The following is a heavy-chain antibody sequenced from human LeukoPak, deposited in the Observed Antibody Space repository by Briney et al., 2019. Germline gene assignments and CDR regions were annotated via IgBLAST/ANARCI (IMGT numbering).Heavy chain of an antibody. V-gene: IGHV4-59*08. CDR1: GGSITGYY. D-gene: IGHD6-13*01. J-gene: IGHJ5*02. CDR2: IYYSGST. CDR3: ARHWPYSSSPFDP. Sequence: SETLCLTCAVSGGSITGYYWSWIRQPPGKGLEWIGYIYYSGSTNYNPFLKSRVTISVDTSKNQFSLKLNSVTAADTAVYYCARHWPYSSSPFDPWGQGTLVTVSS.